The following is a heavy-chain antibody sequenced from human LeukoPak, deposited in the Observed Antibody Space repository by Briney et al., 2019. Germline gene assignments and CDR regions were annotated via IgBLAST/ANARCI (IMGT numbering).Heavy chain of an antibody. V-gene: IGHV3-74*01. D-gene: IGHD3-10*01. CDR2: IDSYGSTT. J-gene: IGHJ4*02. CDR1: GFTFSSYW. Sequence: LTGGSLRLSCATSGFTFSSYWMHWVRQAPGKGLVWVSRIDSYGSTTRYADSVKGRFTTSRDNAKNTLYLQMNSLRAEDTALYYCAKDVYGSGSYSLDYWGQGTLVTVSS. CDR3: AKDVYGSGSYSLDY.